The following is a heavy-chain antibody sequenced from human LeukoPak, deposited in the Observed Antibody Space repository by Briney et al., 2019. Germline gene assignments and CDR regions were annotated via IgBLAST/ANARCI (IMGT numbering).Heavy chain of an antibody. Sequence: GGSLRLSCAASGFTFSSYAMSWVRQAPGKGLEWVSAISGSGGSTYYADSVKGRFTISRDNSKNTLYLQMNSLRAENTAVYYCAKTLGVYSSSWYYFDYWGREPWSPSPQ. D-gene: IGHD6-13*01. CDR1: GFTFSSYA. CDR2: ISGSGGST. CDR3: AKTLGVYSSSWYYFDY. J-gene: IGHJ4*02. V-gene: IGHV3-23*01.